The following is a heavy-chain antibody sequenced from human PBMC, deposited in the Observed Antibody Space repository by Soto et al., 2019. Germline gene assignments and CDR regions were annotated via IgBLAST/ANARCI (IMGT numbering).Heavy chain of an antibody. CDR2: ISGSGGST. CDR1: GFTFSSYA. Sequence: GESLKISCAASGFTFSSYAMSWVRQAPGKGLEWVSAISGSGGSTYYADSVKGRFTISRDNSKNTLYLQMNSLRAEDTAVYYCAKCPSTSCYFGAFDIWGQGTMVTVSS. D-gene: IGHD2-2*01. J-gene: IGHJ3*02. CDR3: AKCPSTSCYFGAFDI. V-gene: IGHV3-23*01.